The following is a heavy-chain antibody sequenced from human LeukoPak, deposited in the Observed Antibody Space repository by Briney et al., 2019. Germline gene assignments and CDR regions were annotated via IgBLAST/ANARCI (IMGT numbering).Heavy chain of an antibody. CDR3: ARGYSRDWGLQYFQH. D-gene: IGHD6-19*01. Sequence: SETLSLTCTVSGGSISNYYWSWIRQPPGKGLEWIGCIYSSGSTSYNPSLKSRVTMSVDTSKNQLSLNLNSVTAADTAVYHCARGYSRDWGLQYFQHWGQGTLVTVSS. CDR2: IYSSGST. V-gene: IGHV4-59*01. CDR1: GGSISNYY. J-gene: IGHJ1*01.